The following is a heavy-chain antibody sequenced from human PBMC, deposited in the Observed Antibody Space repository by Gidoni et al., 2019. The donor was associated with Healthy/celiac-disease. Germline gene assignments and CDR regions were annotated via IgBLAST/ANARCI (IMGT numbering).Heavy chain of an antibody. V-gene: IGHV3-9*01. CDR2: ISWNSGSI. CDR3: AKSSYSSSWYYFDY. Sequence: EVQLVESAGGLVQPGRSLRLSCAASGLTFDDYAMHWVRQAPGKGLEWVSGISWNSGSIGYADSVKGRFTISRDNAKNSLYLQMNSLRAEDTALYYCAKSSYSSSWYYFDYWGQGTLVTVSS. J-gene: IGHJ4*02. D-gene: IGHD6-13*01. CDR1: GLTFDDYA.